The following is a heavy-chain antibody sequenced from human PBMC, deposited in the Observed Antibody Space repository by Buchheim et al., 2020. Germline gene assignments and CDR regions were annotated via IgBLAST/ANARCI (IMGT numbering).Heavy chain of an antibody. CDR3: ARGAAGSSSYYYDGMDV. CDR1: GFTFSSYE. CDR2: ISSSGSTI. J-gene: IGHJ6*02. Sequence: EVQLVESGGGLVQLGGSLRLSCAASGFTFSSYEMNWVRHAPGKGLEWVSYISSSGSTIYYADSVKGRFTISRDNAKNSLYPPRDSLRAECTAVYYCARGAAGSSSYYYDGMDVGGQETT. V-gene: IGHV3-48*03. D-gene: IGHD3-16*01.